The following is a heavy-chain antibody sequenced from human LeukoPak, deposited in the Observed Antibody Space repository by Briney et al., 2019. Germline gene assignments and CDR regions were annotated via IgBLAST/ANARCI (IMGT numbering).Heavy chain of an antibody. CDR1: GGSISSSGYY. CDR3: ARAPFYYYALDV. V-gene: IGHV4-39*01. CDR2: IYYSGST. J-gene: IGHJ6*01. Sequence: SETLSLTCTVSGGSISSSGYYWGWIRQPPGKGLEWIGSIYYSGSTYYNPSLKSRVTISVDTSKNQFSLKLSSVTAADTAVYYCARAPFYYYALDVWGRGPRSPSP.